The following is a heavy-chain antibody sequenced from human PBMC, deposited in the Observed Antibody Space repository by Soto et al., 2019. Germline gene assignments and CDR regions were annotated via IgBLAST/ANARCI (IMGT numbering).Heavy chain of an antibody. CDR1: GFTFRIYT. CDR3: AKDRLYISGWYTPPTPSPNYY. Sequence: GGSLRPSCPTSGFTFRIYTMSWLRQAPGKGLEWVSAISGSGGSTYYADSVKGRFPLSRDNPKNTLYLQMNSLRAEDTAVYYCAKDRLYISGWYTPPTPSPNYYWRQGTLVTGSS. J-gene: IGHJ4*01. CDR2: ISGSGGST. V-gene: IGHV3-23*01. D-gene: IGHD6-19*01.